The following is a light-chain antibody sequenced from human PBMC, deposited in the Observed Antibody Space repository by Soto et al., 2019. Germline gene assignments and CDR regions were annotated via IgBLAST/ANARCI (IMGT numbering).Light chain of an antibody. CDR3: QQYNNWPPWT. CDR1: QRVSSN. Sequence: EIVMTQSPATLSVSPGERATLSCRASQRVSSNLAWYQQKPGQAPRLLIYGASTRATGIPARFSGSGSGTEFTLTISSLQSEDFEVYYCQQYNNWPPWTFGQGTKLEIK. J-gene: IGKJ2*02. V-gene: IGKV3-15*01. CDR2: GAS.